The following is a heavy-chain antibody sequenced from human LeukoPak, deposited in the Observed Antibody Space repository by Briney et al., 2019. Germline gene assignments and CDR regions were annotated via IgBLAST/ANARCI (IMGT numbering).Heavy chain of an antibody. CDR1: GFTVSRKY. CDR3: AKSKLPPPSYYYYGMDV. J-gene: IGHJ6*02. D-gene: IGHD1-7*01. CDR2: ISGSGGST. Sequence: GGSLRLSCAASGFTVSRKYMGWVRQAPGKGLEWVSAISGSGGSTYYADSVKGRFTISRDNSKNTLYLQMNSLRAEDTAVYYCAKSKLPPPSYYYYGMDVWGQGTTVTVSS. V-gene: IGHV3-23*01.